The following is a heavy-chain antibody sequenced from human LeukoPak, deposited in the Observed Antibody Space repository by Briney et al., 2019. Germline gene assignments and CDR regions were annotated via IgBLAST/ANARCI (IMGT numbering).Heavy chain of an antibody. CDR2: ISSSGSTI. Sequence: PGGSLRLSCAASGFTFSDYYMSWIRQAPGKGLEWVSYISSSGSTIYYADSVKGRFTISRDNSKNTLYLQMNSLRAEDTAVYYCAKDRRADDYYDFPSYYYGMDVWGQGTTVTVSS. D-gene: IGHD3-22*01. CDR3: AKDRRADDYYDFPSYYYGMDV. J-gene: IGHJ6*02. V-gene: IGHV3-11*01. CDR1: GFTFSDYY.